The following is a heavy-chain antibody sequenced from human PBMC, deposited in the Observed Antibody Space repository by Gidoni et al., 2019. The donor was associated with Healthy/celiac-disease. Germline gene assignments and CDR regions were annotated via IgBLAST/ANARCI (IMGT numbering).Heavy chain of an antibody. Sequence: EVQLVESGGGLIQPGGSLRLSCAASGFTVSSNYISWVRQAPGKGLEWVSVIYSGGSTYYADAVKGRFTISRDNSKNTLYLQMNSLRAEDTAVYYCARDRDIAVAGTGYYYYGMDVWGQGTTVTVSS. CDR2: IYSGGST. J-gene: IGHJ6*02. V-gene: IGHV3-53*01. CDR1: GFTVSSNY. CDR3: ARDRDIAVAGTGYYYYGMDV. D-gene: IGHD6-19*01.